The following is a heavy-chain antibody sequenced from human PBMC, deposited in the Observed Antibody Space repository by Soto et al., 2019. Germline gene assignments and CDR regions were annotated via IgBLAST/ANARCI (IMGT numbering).Heavy chain of an antibody. D-gene: IGHD1-26*01. CDR1: GFSFSNYW. CDR2: IKEDGSVK. J-gene: IGHJ6*04. V-gene: IGHV3-7*01. CDR3: ARDQAGALDV. Sequence: EVQVVESGGGLVQPGGSLRLSCAASGFSFSNYWMAWVRQAPGQGLEWVANIKEDGSVKQYADSVKGRFTISRDNGKNSQYLQMNSLRAEDTAVYYCARDQAGALDVWGKGTTVTVSS.